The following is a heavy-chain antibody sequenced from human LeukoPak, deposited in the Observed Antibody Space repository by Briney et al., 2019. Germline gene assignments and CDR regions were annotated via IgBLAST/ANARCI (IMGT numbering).Heavy chain of an antibody. CDR3: ARVDEVAATLDY. Sequence: PGGSLRLSCVVSGFTLSSYAMSWVRQAPGKGLEWVSSISSSSSYIYYADSVKGRFTISRDNAKNSLYLQMNSLRAEDTAVYYCARVDEVAATLDYWGQGTLVTVSS. J-gene: IGHJ4*02. CDR1: GFTLSSYA. D-gene: IGHD2-15*01. CDR2: ISSSSSYI. V-gene: IGHV3-21*01.